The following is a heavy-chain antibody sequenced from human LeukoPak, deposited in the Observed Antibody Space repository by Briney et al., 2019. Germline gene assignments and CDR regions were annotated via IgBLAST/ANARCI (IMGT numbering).Heavy chain of an antibody. CDR3: ARDVPATSVLRFLEWSASWYYYYYMDV. J-gene: IGHJ6*03. D-gene: IGHD3-3*01. V-gene: IGHV3-21*01. CDR1: GFTFSSYS. CDR2: ISSSSSYI. Sequence: GGSLRLSCAASGFTFSSYSMNWVRQAPGKGLEWVSSISSSSSYIYYADSVKGRFTISRDNAKNSLYLQMNSLRAEDTAVYYCARDVPATSVLRFLEWSASWYYYYYMDVWGKGTTVTVSS.